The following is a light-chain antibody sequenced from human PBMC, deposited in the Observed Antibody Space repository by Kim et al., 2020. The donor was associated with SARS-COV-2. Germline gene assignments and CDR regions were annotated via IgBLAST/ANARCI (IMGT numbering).Light chain of an antibody. V-gene: IGLV1-51*01. CDR3: GTWDSSLSAVV. CDR1: RHNIGNNY. Sequence: GQKVTIACPGSRHNIGNNYVSWYQQLPGTAPKLLIYDNNKRPSGIPDRFSGSKSGTSATLGITGLQAGDEADYYCGTWDSSLSAVVFGGGTQLTVL. CDR2: DNN. J-gene: IGLJ2*01.